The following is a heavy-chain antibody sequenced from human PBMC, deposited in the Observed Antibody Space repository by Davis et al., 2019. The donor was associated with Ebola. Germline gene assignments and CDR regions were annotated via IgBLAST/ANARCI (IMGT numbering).Heavy chain of an antibody. V-gene: IGHV1-46*01. J-gene: IGHJ4*02. CDR1: GYTFTSYY. CDR3: ANGIAEAQPFDY. D-gene: IGHD6-13*01. Sequence: ASVKVSCKASGYTFTSYYMHWVRQAPGQGLEWMGIINPSGVSTSYAQKFQGRVTMTRDTSTSTVYMELSSLRSEDTAVYYCANGIAEAQPFDYWGQGTLVTVSS. CDR2: INPSGVST.